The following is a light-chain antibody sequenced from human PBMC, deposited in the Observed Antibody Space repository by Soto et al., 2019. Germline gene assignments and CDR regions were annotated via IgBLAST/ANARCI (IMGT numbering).Light chain of an antibody. V-gene: IGKV1-9*01. CDR2: EAS. CDR1: HDISTF. Sequence: DIQLTQSPSLLSASIGDRVTMTCRASHDISTFLAWYQQEPGKAPKLLIYEASTLQSGVPSRFSGSGSGTEFTLTISGLLPEDFAAYHCQQLYTLPFTFGQGTRLEIK. J-gene: IGKJ5*01. CDR3: QQLYTLPFT.